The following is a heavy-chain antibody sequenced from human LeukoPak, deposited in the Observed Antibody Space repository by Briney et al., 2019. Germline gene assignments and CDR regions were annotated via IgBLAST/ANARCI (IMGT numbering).Heavy chain of an antibody. CDR1: GYSISSGDY. V-gene: IGHV4-61*08. Sequence: PSETLSLTCAVSGYSISSGDYWGWIRQPPGKGLEWIGYIYHSGTTNFNPSLRSRVAVSVDTSKNQFSLRLSSVTAADTAVYYCARDNRRGYDSSGYDYWGQGTLVTVSS. D-gene: IGHD3-22*01. J-gene: IGHJ4*02. CDR2: IYHSGTT. CDR3: ARDNRRGYDSSGYDY.